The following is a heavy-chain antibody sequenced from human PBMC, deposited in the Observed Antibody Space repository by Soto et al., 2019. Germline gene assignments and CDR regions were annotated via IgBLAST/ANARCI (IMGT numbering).Heavy chain of an antibody. D-gene: IGHD2-2*01. V-gene: IGHV4-39*01. CDR3: ARGSSTSRYNWFDP. CDR2: IYYSGST. J-gene: IGHJ5*02. CDR1: GGSISSSSYY. Sequence: LSLTCTVSGGSISSSSYYWGWIRQPPGKGLEWIGSIYYSGSTYYNPSLKSRVTISVDTSKNQFSLKLSSVTTADTAVYYCARGSSTSRYNWFDPWGQGTLVTVSS.